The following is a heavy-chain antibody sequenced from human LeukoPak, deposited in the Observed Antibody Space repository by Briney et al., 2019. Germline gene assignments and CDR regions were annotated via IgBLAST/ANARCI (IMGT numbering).Heavy chain of an antibody. V-gene: IGHV4-61*02. Sequence: SQTLSLTCTVSGGSISSGSYYWSWIRQPAGKGLEWIGRIYTSGSTYYNPSLKSRVTISVDTSKNQFSLKLSSVTAADTAVYYCARVGIDYYDSSGYYRGPYYFDYWGQGTLVTVSS. CDR3: ARVGIDYYDSSGYYRGPYYFDY. D-gene: IGHD3-22*01. CDR1: GGSISSGSYY. CDR2: IYTSGST. J-gene: IGHJ4*02.